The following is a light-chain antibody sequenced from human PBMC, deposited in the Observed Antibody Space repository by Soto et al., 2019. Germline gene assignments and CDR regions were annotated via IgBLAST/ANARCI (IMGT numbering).Light chain of an antibody. V-gene: IGKV3-20*01. J-gene: IGKJ4*02. CDR2: GAS. Sequence: EFVLTQSPGKLSLSPGERATLSCRASQSISSGFLAWYQQKPGQAPRLLIYGASHRGTGIPDRFSGSGSGTYFTLTISRLEPEDFAVYYCQQDGSSPPLTFGGGTKVESK. CDR3: QQDGSSPPLT. CDR1: QSISSGF.